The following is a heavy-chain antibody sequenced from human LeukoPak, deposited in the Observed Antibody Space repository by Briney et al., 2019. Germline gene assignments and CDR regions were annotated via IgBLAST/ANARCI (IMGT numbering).Heavy chain of an antibody. J-gene: IGHJ5*02. CDR2: ISAYNGNT. CDR3: ARERPDDYSNVDP. Sequence: ASVKVSCKASGYTFTSYGIGWVRQAPGQGLEWMGWISAYNGNTNYAQKLQCRVTMTTDTSTSTAYMELRSLRSDDTAVYYCARERPDDYSNVDPWGQGTLVTVSS. D-gene: IGHD4-11*01. V-gene: IGHV1-18*01. CDR1: GYTFTSYG.